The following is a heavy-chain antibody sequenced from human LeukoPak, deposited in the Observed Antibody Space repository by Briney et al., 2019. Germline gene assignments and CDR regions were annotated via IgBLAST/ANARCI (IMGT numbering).Heavy chain of an antibody. J-gene: IGHJ6*02. CDR1: GFTFDDYA. CDR2: ISWNSGSI. Sequence: PGGSLRLSCAASGFTFDDYAMHWVRQALGKGLEWVSGISWNSGSIGYADSVKGRFTISRDNAKNSLYLQMNSLRAEDTALYYCAKVGYYYGMDVWGQGTTVTVSS. V-gene: IGHV3-9*01. CDR3: AKVGYYYGMDV. D-gene: IGHD3-16*01.